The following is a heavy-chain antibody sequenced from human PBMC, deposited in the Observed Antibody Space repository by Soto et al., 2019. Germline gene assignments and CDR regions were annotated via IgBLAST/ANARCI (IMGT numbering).Heavy chain of an antibody. CDR3: ARKVRYVYNYGMDV. V-gene: IGHV3-13*01. J-gene: IGHJ6*02. CDR2: NGTAGDT. CDR1: GFTLSSYD. D-gene: IGHD3-16*01. Sequence: EVQLVESGGGLVQPGGSLRLSSAASGFTLSSYDMHWVRQATGKGLEWVSANGTAGDTYYPGSVKGRFNISRETAKNCLGLQMNSLSAGDTAVYYCARKVRYVYNYGMDVWGQGTTVTVS.